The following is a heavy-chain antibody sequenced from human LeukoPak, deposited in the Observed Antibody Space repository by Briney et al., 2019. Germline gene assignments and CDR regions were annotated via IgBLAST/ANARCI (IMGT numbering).Heavy chain of an antibody. V-gene: IGHV1-8*01. CDR3: ARGRNWNRRYYMDV. D-gene: IGHD1-1*01. Sequence: ASVKVSCKASGYTFTSYDINWVRQATGQGLEWMGWMNPNSGNTGYAQKFQGRVTMTRNTSISTAYLELSSLRSEDTAVYYCARGRNWNRRYYMDVWGKGTTVTVSS. CDR1: GYTFTSYD. CDR2: MNPNSGNT. J-gene: IGHJ6*03.